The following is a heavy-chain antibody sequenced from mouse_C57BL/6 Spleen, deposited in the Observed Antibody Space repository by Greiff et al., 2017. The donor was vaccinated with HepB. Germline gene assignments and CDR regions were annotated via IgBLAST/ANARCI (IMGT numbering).Heavy chain of an antibody. CDR3: ARGDSNSYYAMDY. CDR1: GYTFTSYW. J-gene: IGHJ4*01. D-gene: IGHD2-5*01. Sequence: VQLQQPGAELVKPGASVKLSCKASGYTFTSYWMHWVKQRPGQGLEWIGMIHPNSGSTNYNEKFKRKATLTVDKSSSTAYMQLSSLTSEDSAVYYCARGDSNSYYAMDYWGQGTSVTVSS. CDR2: IHPNSGST. V-gene: IGHV1-64*01.